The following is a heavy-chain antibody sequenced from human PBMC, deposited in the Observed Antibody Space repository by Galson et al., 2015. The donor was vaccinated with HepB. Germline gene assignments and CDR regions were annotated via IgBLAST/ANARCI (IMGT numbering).Heavy chain of an antibody. CDR2: TYYRSKWYN. J-gene: IGHJ4*02. V-gene: IGHV6-1*01. D-gene: IGHD5-18*01. Sequence: QSPSRGLEWLGRTYYRSKWYNDYALSVKSRITINPDTSKNQFSLQLSSVTPEDTAVYYCARGGYSYLTSFNYWGQGTLVTVSS. CDR3: ARGGYSYLTSFNY.